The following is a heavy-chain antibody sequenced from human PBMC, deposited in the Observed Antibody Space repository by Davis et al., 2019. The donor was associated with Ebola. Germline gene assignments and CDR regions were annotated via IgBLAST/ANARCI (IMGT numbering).Heavy chain of an antibody. D-gene: IGHD6-13*01. J-gene: IGHJ6*02. CDR1: GFTFSSYA. CDR2: ISGSGGST. CDR3: AKDINRSSSWYYYYYGMDV. Sequence: GESLKISCAASGFTFSSYAMSWVRQAPGKGLEWVSAISGSGGSTYYADSVKGRFTISRDNSKNTLYLQMNSLRAEDTAVYYCAKDINRSSSWYYYYYGMDVWGQGTTVTVSS. V-gene: IGHV3-23*01.